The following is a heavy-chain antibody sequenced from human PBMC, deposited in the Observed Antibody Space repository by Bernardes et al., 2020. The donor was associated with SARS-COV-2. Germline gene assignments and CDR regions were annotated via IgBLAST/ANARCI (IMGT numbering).Heavy chain of an antibody. CDR3: ARGPNSSIDY. J-gene: IGHJ4*02. D-gene: IGHD3-10*01. V-gene: IGHV1-2*02. CDR1: GYTFTHYY. CDR2: INPSSGAT. Sequence: ASVKVSCKASGYTFTHYYIHWVRQAPGQGFEWMGWINPSSGATNYAQKFQGGVTMTRDTSISTACMELSSLRADDTAVFYCARGPNSSIDYWGQGSLVTVSS.